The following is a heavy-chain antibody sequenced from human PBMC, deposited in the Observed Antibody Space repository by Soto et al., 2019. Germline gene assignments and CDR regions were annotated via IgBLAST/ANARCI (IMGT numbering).Heavy chain of an antibody. CDR3: VRRHVSATGIDWFDP. V-gene: IGHV1-3*01. CDR2: INAANGDT. D-gene: IGHD6-13*01. Sequence: DSVKVSCKASGYTFTSYGIHWVRQAPGQRLEWMGWINAANGDTKYSPKFQGRVTITRDTSASTAYMELSSLRSEDTAVYYCVRRHVSATGIDWFDPWGQGTLVTVS. CDR1: GYTFTSYG. J-gene: IGHJ5*02.